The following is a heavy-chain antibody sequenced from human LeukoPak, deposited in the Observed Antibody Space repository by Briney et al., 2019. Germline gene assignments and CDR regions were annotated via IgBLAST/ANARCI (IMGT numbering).Heavy chain of an antibody. Sequence: SVTVSCKASGGTFSSYAISWVRQAPGQGLEWMGRIIPILGIANYAQKFQGRVTITADKSTSTAYMELSSLRSEDTAVYYCAKGGARPYYYDSSGYYPEYYFDYWGQGTLVTVSS. CDR3: AKGGARPYYYDSSGYYPEYYFDY. J-gene: IGHJ4*02. D-gene: IGHD3-22*01. CDR2: IIPILGIA. CDR1: GGTFSSYA. V-gene: IGHV1-69*04.